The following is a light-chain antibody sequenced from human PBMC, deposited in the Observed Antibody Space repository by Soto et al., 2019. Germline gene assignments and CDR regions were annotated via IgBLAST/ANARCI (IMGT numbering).Light chain of an antibody. CDR2: EAS. J-gene: IGKJ1*01. CDR1: QNIGTW. CDR3: QQFSDYPT. Sequence: DIPMTQSPSTLSAYVGDSVTITCRASQNIGTWLAWYQHKRGKAPNLLINEASNLESGVPSRFSGGGSGTEFTLTISSLQPNDSATYYCQQFSDYPTFGQGTKVEVK. V-gene: IGKV1-5*01.